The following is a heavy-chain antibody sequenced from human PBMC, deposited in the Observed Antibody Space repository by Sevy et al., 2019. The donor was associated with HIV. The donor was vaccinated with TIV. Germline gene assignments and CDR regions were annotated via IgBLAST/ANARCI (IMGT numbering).Heavy chain of an antibody. CDR2: TRYDGSTK. J-gene: IGHJ4*02. D-gene: IGHD6-6*01. V-gene: IGHV3-30*02. Sequence: GGSLRLSCAASGFTCNVYGMHWVRQAPGKGLQWVAFTRYDGSTKYYADSVKGRFNISRDNSKNTLYLQMNSLRVEDTAMYYSAKDLTERYSTSSGDFDYWGQGSLVTVSS. CDR3: AKDLTERYSTSSGDFDY. CDR1: GFTCNVYG.